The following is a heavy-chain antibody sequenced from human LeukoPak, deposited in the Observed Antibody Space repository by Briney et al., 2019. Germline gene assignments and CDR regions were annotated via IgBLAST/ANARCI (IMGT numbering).Heavy chain of an antibody. CDR2: MKQDGSEK. V-gene: IGHV3-7*02. Sequence: GGSLRLSCAASGFTFSRFWMSWVRQAPGKGLEWVANMKQDGSEKNYVDSVKGRFTISRDNDKNSLYLQMNSLRVEDTAVYYCARSARDSDYTNMDYWGQGTLVIVSS. CDR3: ARSARDSDYTNMDY. CDR1: GFTFSRFW. J-gene: IGHJ4*02. D-gene: IGHD4-11*01.